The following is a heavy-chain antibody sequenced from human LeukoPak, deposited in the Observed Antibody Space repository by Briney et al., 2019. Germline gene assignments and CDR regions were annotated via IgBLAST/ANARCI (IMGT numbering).Heavy chain of an antibody. CDR3: ARGLGADYFDY. J-gene: IGHJ4*02. Sequence: SETLSLTCTVSGGSISSSSYYWGWIRQPPGKGLEWIGSIYYSGSTYYNPSLKSRVTISVDTSKNQFSLKLSSVTAADTAVYYCARGLGADYFDYWGQGTLVTVSS. V-gene: IGHV4-39*07. CDR1: GGSISSSSYY. D-gene: IGHD1-26*01. CDR2: IYYSGST.